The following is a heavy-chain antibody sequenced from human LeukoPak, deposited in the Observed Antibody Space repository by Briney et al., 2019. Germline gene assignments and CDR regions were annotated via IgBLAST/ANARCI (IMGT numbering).Heavy chain of an antibody. V-gene: IGHV4-34*01. Sequence: PSETLSLTCAVYGGSFSGYYWSWIRQPPGKGLEWIGEINHSGSTNYNPSLKSRVTISVDTSKNQFSLKLSSVTAADTAVYYCARSEEAEYCSSTSCPNLPQLLPSYGMDVWGQGTTVTVSS. CDR3: ARSEEAEYCSSTSCPNLPQLLPSYGMDV. CDR2: INHSGST. CDR1: GGSFSGYY. J-gene: IGHJ6*02. D-gene: IGHD2-2*01.